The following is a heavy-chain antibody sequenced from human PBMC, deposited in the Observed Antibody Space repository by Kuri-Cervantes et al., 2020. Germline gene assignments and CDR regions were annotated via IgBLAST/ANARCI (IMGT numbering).Heavy chain of an antibody. CDR3: ARSGAAAALDY. Sequence: ASVKVSCKASGYTFTSHSIHWVRQAPGQGLEWMGWINPNSGGTNYAQKFQGRVTMTRDTSISTAYMELSRLRSDDTAVYYCARSGAAAALDYWGQGTLVTVSS. J-gene: IGHJ4*02. CDR2: INPNSGGT. V-gene: IGHV1-2*02. CDR1: GYTFTSHS. D-gene: IGHD6-13*01.